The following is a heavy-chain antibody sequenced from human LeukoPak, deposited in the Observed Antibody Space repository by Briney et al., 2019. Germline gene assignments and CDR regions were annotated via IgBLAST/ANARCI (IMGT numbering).Heavy chain of an antibody. J-gene: IGHJ4*02. CDR2: ISGSGGST. V-gene: IGHV3-23*01. Sequence: GGSLRLSCAASGFTFSSYAMSWVRQAPGKGLEWVSAISGSGGSTYYADSVKGRFTISRDNSKNTLYLQMNSLRAEDTAVYYCAKDLFTTVTTTNYFDYWGQGTLVTVSS. D-gene: IGHD4-17*01. CDR3: AKDLFTTVTTTNYFDY. CDR1: GFTFSSYA.